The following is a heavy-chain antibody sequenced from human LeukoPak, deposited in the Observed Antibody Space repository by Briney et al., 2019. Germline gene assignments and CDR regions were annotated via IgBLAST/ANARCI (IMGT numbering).Heavy chain of an antibody. CDR3: ARGWGYWFDP. CDR1: GGSISSGSYY. D-gene: IGHD7-27*01. Sequence: SETLSLTCTVSGGSISSGSYYWSWIRQPAGKGLEWIGRIYTSGSTNYNPSLKSRVTISVDTSKNQFSLKLSSVTAADTAVYYCARGWGYWFDPWGQGTLVTVSS. CDR2: IYTSGST. J-gene: IGHJ5*02. V-gene: IGHV4-61*02.